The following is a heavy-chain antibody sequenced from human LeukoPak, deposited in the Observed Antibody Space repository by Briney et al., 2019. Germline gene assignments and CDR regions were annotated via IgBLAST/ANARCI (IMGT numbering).Heavy chain of an antibody. D-gene: IGHD1-1*01. CDR2: ISTSGGST. CDR3: ATTKQARRYFDY. J-gene: IGHJ4*02. CDR1: GFTFSSNA. Sequence: GRSLRLSCAGSGFTFSSNALSWFRQAPGKGLEWVSAISTSGGSTYYADSVRGRFTISRDNSKNTLYLQMNTLRAEDTAVYYCATTKQARRYFDYWGQGTLVTVSS. V-gene: IGHV3-23*01.